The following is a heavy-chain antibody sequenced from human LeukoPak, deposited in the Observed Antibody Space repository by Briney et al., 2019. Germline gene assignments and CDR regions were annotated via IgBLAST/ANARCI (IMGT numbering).Heavy chain of an antibody. CDR1: GGSFSGYY. D-gene: IGHD6-13*01. CDR3: ARVKSSSWIYYFDY. V-gene: IGHV4-34*01. CDR2: INHSGST. Sequence: SETLSLTCAVYGGSFSGYYWSWIRQPPGKGLEWIGEINHSGSTNYNPSLKSRVTISVDTSKNQFSLKLSSVTAADTALYYCARVKSSSWIYYFDYWGQGALVTVSS. J-gene: IGHJ4*02.